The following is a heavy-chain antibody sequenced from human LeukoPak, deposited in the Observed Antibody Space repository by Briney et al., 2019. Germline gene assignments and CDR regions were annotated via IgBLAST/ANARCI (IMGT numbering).Heavy chain of an antibody. CDR2: INHSGST. J-gene: IGHJ5*02. V-gene: IGHV4-34*01. CDR1: GGSFSGYY. Sequence: SETLSLTCAVYGGSFSGYYWSWIRQPPGKGLEWIGEINHSGSTNYNPSHKSRVTISVDTSKNQFSLKLSSVTAADTAVYYCARGYCSSTSCYLFWFDPWGQGTLVTVSS. CDR3: ARGYCSSTSCYLFWFDP. D-gene: IGHD2-2*01.